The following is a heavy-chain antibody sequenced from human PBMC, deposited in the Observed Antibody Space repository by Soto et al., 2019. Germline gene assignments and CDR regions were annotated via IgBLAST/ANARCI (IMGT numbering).Heavy chain of an antibody. V-gene: IGHV4-39*01. D-gene: IGHD3-10*01. CDR3: ATTRGLAVGGSFDY. CDR2: FYDGNT. CDR1: GGSITRRSSY. J-gene: IGHJ4*02. Sequence: SETLSLTCIVSGGSITRRSSYWAWIRQPPGKGLEWVGTFYDGNTYHNPSLRSRITIAVDTSKNQFSLKLNSVAAADTAFYYCATTRGLAVGGSFDYWGQGMLVT.